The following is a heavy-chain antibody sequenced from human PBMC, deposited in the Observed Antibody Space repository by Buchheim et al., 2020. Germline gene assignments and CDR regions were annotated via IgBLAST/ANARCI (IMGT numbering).Heavy chain of an antibody. J-gene: IGHJ6*02. V-gene: IGHV1-69*04. CDR1: GGTFSSYA. Sequence: QVQLVQSGAEVKKPGSSVKVSCKASGGTFSSYAISWVRQVPGQGLEWMGRIIPILGIANYAQKFQGRVTITADKSTSTAYMELSSLRSEDTAVYYCASTYYYGSGSYGGMDVWGQGTT. CDR2: IIPILGIA. CDR3: ASTYYYGSGSYGGMDV. D-gene: IGHD3-10*01.